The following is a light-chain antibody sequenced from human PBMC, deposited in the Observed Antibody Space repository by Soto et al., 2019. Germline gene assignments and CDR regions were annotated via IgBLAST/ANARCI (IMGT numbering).Light chain of an antibody. V-gene: IGKV1-39*01. J-gene: IGKJ1*01. CDR3: QQSHTSPRT. Sequence: DIQMTQSPSSLSASIGDRVIIACRASQNIGNYLNWFQQKPGKAPKLLVYAASTLQSGVPSRFTGSGSGTDFSLTISSLQPEDFATYFCQQSHTSPRTFGPGTRVEI. CDR1: QNIGNY. CDR2: AAS.